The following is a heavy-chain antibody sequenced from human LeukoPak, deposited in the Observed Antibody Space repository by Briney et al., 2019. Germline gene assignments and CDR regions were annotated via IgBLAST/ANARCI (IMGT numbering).Heavy chain of an antibody. Sequence: GGSLRLSCVVSGFAFSRYYMGWVRQSPGRGLEWVAMTASDGGDRNYVDSVKGRFTIYRDNSKNTLYLQMNSLAAEDTAVYYCAFLIREPQHWGQGTLVTVSS. CDR2: TASDGGDR. J-gene: IGHJ1*01. CDR3: AFLIREPQH. V-gene: IGHV3-7*01. D-gene: IGHD1-26*01. CDR1: GFAFSRYY.